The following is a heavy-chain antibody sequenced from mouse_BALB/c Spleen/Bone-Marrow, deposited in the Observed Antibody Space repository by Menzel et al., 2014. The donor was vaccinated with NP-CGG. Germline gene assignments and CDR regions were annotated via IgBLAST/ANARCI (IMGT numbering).Heavy chain of an antibody. CDR2: ITYDGSS. CDR3: AMGHYAMDY. Sequence: EVQVVESGPGLVKPSQSLSLTRSVTGYSITNGYYWNWIRQFPGNKLEWMAYITYDGSSDYNPSLKNRISITRDTSKNQFFLKLNSVTTEDTSTYYCAMGHYAMDYWGQGTSVTVSS. CDR1: GYSITNGYY. J-gene: IGHJ4*01. V-gene: IGHV3-6*02.